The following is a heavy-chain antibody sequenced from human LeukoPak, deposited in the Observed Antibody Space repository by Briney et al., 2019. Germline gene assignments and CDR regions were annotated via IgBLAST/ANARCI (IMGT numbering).Heavy chain of an antibody. CDR1: GGSISSSNYY. Sequence: PSETLSLTCTVSGGSISSSNYYWGWIRQPPGKGLEWIGSIYYSGSTYYNPSLKSRVTISVDASKNRFSLKLSSVTAADTAVFYCARHEVVTGAPFDYWGQGTLVTVSS. V-gene: IGHV4-39*01. CDR3: ARHEVVTGAPFDY. J-gene: IGHJ4*02. CDR2: IYYSGST. D-gene: IGHD2-2*01.